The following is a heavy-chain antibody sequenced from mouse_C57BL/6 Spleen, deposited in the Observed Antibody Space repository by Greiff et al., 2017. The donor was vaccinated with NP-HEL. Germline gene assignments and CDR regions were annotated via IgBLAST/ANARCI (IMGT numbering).Heavy chain of an antibody. CDR1: GFSFTSYG. Sequence: QVQLQQSGPGLVAPSQSLSITCTVSGFSFTSYGVSWVRQPPGKGLEWLGVIWGDGSTNYHSALISRLSISKSNSKSQVFLQLNSLQTDDTAAYYCAESGNLFDYWGQGTTLTVSS. J-gene: IGHJ2*01. D-gene: IGHD2-1*01. CDR2: IWGDGST. CDR3: AESGNLFDY. V-gene: IGHV2-3*01.